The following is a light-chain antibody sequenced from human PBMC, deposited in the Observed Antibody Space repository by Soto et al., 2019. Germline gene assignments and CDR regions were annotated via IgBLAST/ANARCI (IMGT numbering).Light chain of an antibody. Sequence: QSVLTQPASASGSPGQSVTISCTGTSSDVGGYNYVSWYQHHPGKAPKLMLYGVSDRPSGISNRFSGSKSGNTASLTISGLQAEDEADYYCGSFTSSSTLIFGGGTKLTVL. CDR1: SSDVGGYNY. CDR2: GVS. CDR3: GSFTSSSTLI. V-gene: IGLV2-14*01. J-gene: IGLJ2*01.